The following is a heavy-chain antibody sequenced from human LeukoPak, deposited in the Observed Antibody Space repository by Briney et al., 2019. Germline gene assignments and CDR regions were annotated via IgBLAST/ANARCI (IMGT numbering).Heavy chain of an antibody. D-gene: IGHD2-15*01. CDR1: GYTFIGYY. V-gene: IGHV1-2*02. CDR3: ARDLGYCSGGSCYPNPHFDY. Sequence: AASVKVSCKASGYTFIGYYMHWVRQAPGQGLEWMGWINPNSGGTNYAQKFQGRVTMTRDTSISAAYMELSRLRSDDTAVYYCARDLGYCSGGSCYPNPHFDYWGQGTLVTVSS. J-gene: IGHJ4*02. CDR2: INPNSGGT.